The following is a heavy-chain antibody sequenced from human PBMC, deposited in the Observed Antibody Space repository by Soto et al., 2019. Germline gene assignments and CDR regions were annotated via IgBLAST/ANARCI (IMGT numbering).Heavy chain of an antibody. D-gene: IGHD2-15*01. CDR2: IYYSGST. CDR1: GGSISSGGYY. J-gene: IGHJ4*02. CDR3: ARTAVVVVAADFDY. V-gene: IGHV4-31*03. Sequence: SETLSLTCTVSGGSISSGGYYWSWIHQHPGKGLEWIGYIYYSGSTYYNPSLKSRVTISVDTSKNQFSLKLSSVTAADTAVYYCARTAVVVVAADFDYWGQGTLVTVSS.